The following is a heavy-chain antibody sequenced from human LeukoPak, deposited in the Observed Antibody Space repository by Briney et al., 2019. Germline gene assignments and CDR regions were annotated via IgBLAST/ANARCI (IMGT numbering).Heavy chain of an antibody. Sequence: PGGSLRLSCTASGMHWVRQAPGKGLEWVAVMWDDGTNEYYVESVKGRFTISRDNSKNTLYLQMNSLRAEDTAVYYCARDSYGHVDYWGQGTLVTVSS. J-gene: IGHJ4*02. CDR1: G. CDR2: MWDDGTNE. V-gene: IGHV3-33*01. CDR3: ARDSYGHVDY. D-gene: IGHD5-18*01.